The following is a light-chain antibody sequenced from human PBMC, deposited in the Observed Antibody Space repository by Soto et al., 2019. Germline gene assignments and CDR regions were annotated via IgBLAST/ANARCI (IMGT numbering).Light chain of an antibody. J-gene: IGKJ1*01. CDR3: QQYNKWHTWT. V-gene: IGKV3-15*01. Sequence: EIVLTQYTGTLSLSPGERATLSCRAIQSVSSSYVAWYQQKPGQAPRLLIYGASTRATGIPARFSGSGSGTEFTLTISSLQSEDFAVYYCQQYNKWHTWTFGQGTKVDIK. CDR2: GAS. CDR1: QSVSSS.